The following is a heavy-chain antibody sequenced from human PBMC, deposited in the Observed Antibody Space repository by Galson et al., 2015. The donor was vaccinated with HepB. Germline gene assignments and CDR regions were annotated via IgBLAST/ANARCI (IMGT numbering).Heavy chain of an antibody. CDR1: GFTFSNAW. Sequence: SLRLSCAASGFTFSNAWMNWVRQAPGKGLEWVGRIKSKTDGGTTDYAAPVKGRFTISRDDSKSTLYLQMNSLKTEDTAVYYCTTEDPGPFGAFDIWGQGTMVTVSS. D-gene: IGHD2-8*02. V-gene: IGHV3-15*07. CDR3: TTEDPGPFGAFDI. CDR2: IKSKTDGGTT. J-gene: IGHJ3*02.